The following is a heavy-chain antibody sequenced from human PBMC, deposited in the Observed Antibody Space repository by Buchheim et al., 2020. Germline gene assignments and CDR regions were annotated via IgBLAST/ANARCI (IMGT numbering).Heavy chain of an antibody. D-gene: IGHD3-10*01. J-gene: IGHJ6*02. CDR3: AREIRGVNYYYGMDV. V-gene: IGHV4-59*11. Sequence: QVQLQESGPGLVKPSETLSLTCTVSGGSITSHYWSWVRQPPGKGLEWIGYIHYSGSTNYNPSLRNRVTISVDTSRNQFSLHLKSVTDADAAVYYCAREIRGVNYYYGMDVWGQGTT. CDR1: GGSITSHY. CDR2: IHYSGST.